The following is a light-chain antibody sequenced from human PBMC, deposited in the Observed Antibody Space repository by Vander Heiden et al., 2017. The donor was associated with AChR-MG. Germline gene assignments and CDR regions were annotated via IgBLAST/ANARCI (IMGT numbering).Light chain of an antibody. V-gene: IGKV1-16*02. CDR1: QDINTY. CDR2: AAS. Sequence: DIQMTQSPSSLSASVGDRVTITCRASQDINTYLAWFQQKPVIAPKSLIYAASSLQSGVPSKFSGSESGTDFTLTISNLQAEDFATYYCQQDHSYPFTFGHWIKLEIK. J-gene: IGKJ2*01. CDR3: QQDHSYPFT.